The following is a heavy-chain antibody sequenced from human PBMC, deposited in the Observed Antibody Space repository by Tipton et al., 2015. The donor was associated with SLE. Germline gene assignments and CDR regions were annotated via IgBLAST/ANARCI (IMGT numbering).Heavy chain of an antibody. D-gene: IGHD4-23*01. CDR1: GFTFGDHA. Sequence: SLRLSCTASGFTFGDHAMSWVRQAPGKGLEWVGFIRSKAYGGTTEYAASVKGRFTISRDDSKSIAYLQMNSLKTEDTAVYYCTRGRVGLRWYLYYYYYMDVGGKVTTGTVSS. CDR3: TRGRVGLRWYLYYYYYMDV. J-gene: IGHJ6*03. CDR2: IRSKAYGGTT. V-gene: IGHV3-49*04.